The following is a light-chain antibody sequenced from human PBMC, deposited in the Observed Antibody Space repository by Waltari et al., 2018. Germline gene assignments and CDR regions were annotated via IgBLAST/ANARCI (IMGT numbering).Light chain of an antibody. V-gene: IGKV3-20*01. CDR1: QSISSY. CDR2: SAS. J-gene: IGKJ1*01. Sequence: EIVLTQSPGTLSLSPGEGATLSCRASQSISSYLAWYQQKPGQAPRLLMYSASRRATGIPDRFSGSGSGTDFSLTISRLGPEDSAVYYCQHYVRLPATFGQGTKVEVK. CDR3: QHYVRLPAT.